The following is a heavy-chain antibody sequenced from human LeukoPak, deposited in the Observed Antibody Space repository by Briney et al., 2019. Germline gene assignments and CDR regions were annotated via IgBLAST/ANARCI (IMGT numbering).Heavy chain of an antibody. V-gene: IGHV4-34*01. CDR2: INHSGST. CDR1: GGSFSGYY. D-gene: IGHD2-15*01. Sequence: SETLSLTCAVYGGSFSGYYWSWIRQPPGKGLEWIGEINHSGSTNYNPSLKSRVTISVDTSKNQFSLKLSSVTAADTAVYYCARVSCSGGSCYSELRIPSYYYCYYGMDVWGQGTTVTVSS. CDR3: ARVSCSGGSCYSELRIPSYYYCYYGMDV. J-gene: IGHJ6*02.